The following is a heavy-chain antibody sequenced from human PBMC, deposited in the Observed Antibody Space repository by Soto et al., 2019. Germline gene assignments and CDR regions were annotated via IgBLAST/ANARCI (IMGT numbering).Heavy chain of an antibody. Sequence: DVQLVESGGGLVQPGRSLRLSCAASGFTFDDYAMHWVRQAPGKGLEWVSGISWNSGSIGYADSVKGRFTISRDNAKNSLYLQMNSLRAEDTALYYCAKVKWFGELLGAFDIWGQGTMVTVSS. CDR1: GFTFDDYA. J-gene: IGHJ3*02. CDR3: AKVKWFGELLGAFDI. D-gene: IGHD3-10*01. V-gene: IGHV3-9*01. CDR2: ISWNSGSI.